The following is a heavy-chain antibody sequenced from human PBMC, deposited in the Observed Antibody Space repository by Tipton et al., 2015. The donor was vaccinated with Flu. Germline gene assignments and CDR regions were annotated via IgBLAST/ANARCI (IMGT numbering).Heavy chain of an antibody. J-gene: IGHJ4*02. V-gene: IGHV4-4*07. Sequence: TLSLTCSVSGGSISSYYWSWIRQPAGKGLEWIGRIYTSGSSNYNPSLKSRVTISVDTSKNQFSLKLSSVTAADTAVYYCARASHYGSTGYSMDYWGQGTLVTVSS. D-gene: IGHD3-22*01. CDR1: GGSISSYY. CDR2: IYTSGSS. CDR3: ARASHYGSTGYSMDY.